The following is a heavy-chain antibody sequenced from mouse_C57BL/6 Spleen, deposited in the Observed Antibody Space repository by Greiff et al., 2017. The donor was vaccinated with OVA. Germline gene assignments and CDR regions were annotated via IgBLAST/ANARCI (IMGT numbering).Heavy chain of an antibody. CDR1: GYSITSGYY. V-gene: IGHV3-6*01. CDR2: ISYDGSN. CDR3: ARDQFHIYYYGSSPV. J-gene: IGHJ1*03. Sequence: EVKLEESGPGLVKPSPSLSLTCSVTGYSITSGYYWNWIRQFPGNKLEWMGYISYDGSNNYNPSLKNRISITRDTSKNQFFLKLNSVTTEDTATYYCARDQFHIYYYGSSPVWGTGTTVTVSS. D-gene: IGHD1-1*01.